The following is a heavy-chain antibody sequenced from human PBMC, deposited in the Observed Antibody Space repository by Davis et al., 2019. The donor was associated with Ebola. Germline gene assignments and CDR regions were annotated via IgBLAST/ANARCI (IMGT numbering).Heavy chain of an antibody. CDR3: ARAINYQVAAYGMDV. D-gene: IGHD6-19*01. V-gene: IGHV4-30-4*01. CDR2: IYYSGST. Sequence: MPSETLSLTCAVYGGSFSGYYWSWIRQPPGKGLEWIGYIYYSGSTYYNPSLKSRVTISVDTSKNQFSLKLSSVTAADTAVYYCARAINYQVAAYGMDVWGQGTTVTVSS. CDR1: GGSFSGYY. J-gene: IGHJ6*02.